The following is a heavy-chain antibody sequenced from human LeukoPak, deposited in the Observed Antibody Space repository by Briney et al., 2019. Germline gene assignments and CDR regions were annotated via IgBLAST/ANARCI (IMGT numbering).Heavy chain of an antibody. CDR1: GFTFDDYA. CDR2: ISWNSGSI. D-gene: IGHD3-10*01. V-gene: IGHV3-9*01. Sequence: GGSLRLSCAASGFTFDDYAMHWVRQAPGKGLEWVSGISWNSGSIGYADSVKGRFTISRDNAKNSLYLQMNSLRAEDTALYYCAKDSDIYGSGSYPLGFDYWGQGTLVTVSS. J-gene: IGHJ4*02. CDR3: AKDSDIYGSGSYPLGFDY.